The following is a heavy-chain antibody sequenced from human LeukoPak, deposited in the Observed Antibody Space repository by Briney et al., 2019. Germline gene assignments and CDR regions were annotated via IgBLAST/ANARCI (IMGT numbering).Heavy chain of an antibody. CDR3: VKSWMSTVGGGFDY. CDR2: ISGSGAST. Sequence: GGSLRLSCLTSGFTLSTNAMSWVRQAPGKGLEWISGISGSGASTYYADSVKGRFTISRDNSKNTLYLQMSSLRAEDTAVYYCVKSWMSTVGGGFDYWGQGTLVTVSS. J-gene: IGHJ4*02. CDR1: GFTLSTNA. D-gene: IGHD5-24*01. V-gene: IGHV3-23*01.